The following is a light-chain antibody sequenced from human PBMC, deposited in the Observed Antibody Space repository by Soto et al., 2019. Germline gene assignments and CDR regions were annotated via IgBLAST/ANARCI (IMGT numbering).Light chain of an antibody. CDR2: DAS. CDR1: QSVGKF. J-gene: IGKJ5*01. Sequence: EVELTQSPATLSLSPGETATLYCRASQSVGKFLAWYQQRPGQPPRLLIYDASNRATGIPARFSGSGSGTDFTLTISSLEPEDFAVYYCQQRRNWPPSVTFGQGTRLEIK. V-gene: IGKV3-11*01. CDR3: QQRRNWPPSVT.